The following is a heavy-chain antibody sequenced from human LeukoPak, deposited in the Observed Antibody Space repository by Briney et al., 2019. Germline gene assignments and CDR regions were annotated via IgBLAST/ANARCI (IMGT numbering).Heavy chain of an antibody. CDR3: ARGADSSGYYSIFYFDY. CDR2: IYYSGTT. CDR1: GDSISSYY. V-gene: IGHV4-59*01. J-gene: IGHJ4*02. D-gene: IGHD3-22*01. Sequence: WETLSLTCTVSGDSISSYYWSWIRQPPGKGLESIGYIYYSGTTSYNPSLKSRVTISADTSKNQFSLKLSSVTAADTAVYYCARGADSSGYYSIFYFDYWGQGTLVTVSS.